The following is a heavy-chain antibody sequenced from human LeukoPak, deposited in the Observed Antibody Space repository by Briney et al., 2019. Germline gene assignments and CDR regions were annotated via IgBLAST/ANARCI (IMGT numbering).Heavy chain of an antibody. D-gene: IGHD3-10*01. Sequence: GGSLRLSCAASGFTFSSYAMHWVRQALGKGLEWVAVISYDGSNKYYADSVKGRFTISRDNSKNTLYLQMNSLRAEDTAVYYCARAAMVRGPPYDYWGQGTLVTVSS. J-gene: IGHJ4*02. V-gene: IGHV3-30-3*01. CDR2: ISYDGSNK. CDR1: GFTFSSYA. CDR3: ARAAMVRGPPYDY.